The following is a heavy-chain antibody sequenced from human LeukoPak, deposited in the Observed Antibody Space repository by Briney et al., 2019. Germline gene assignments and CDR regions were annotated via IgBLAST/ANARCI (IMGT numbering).Heavy chain of an antibody. J-gene: IGHJ4*02. V-gene: IGHV4-39*01. CDR1: GGSVSNSTYY. CDR2: IYYSAST. D-gene: IGHD3-10*01. Sequence: SETLSLSCTVSGGSVSNSTYYWGWVRQPPGKGLEWIGSIYYSASTYYNPSLKSRVTISVDTSKNQLSLKLSSVTAADTAVYYCARHSTLRGGNFGYWGQGTLVTVSS. CDR3: ARHSTLRGGNFGY.